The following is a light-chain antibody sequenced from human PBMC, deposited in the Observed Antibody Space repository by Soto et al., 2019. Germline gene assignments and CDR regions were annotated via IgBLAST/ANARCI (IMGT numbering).Light chain of an antibody. J-gene: IGLJ1*01. CDR1: TGAVTSDNY. CDR3: LLYYGGGHV. CDR2: GAS. Sequence: QTVVTQEPSLTVSPGGTATLTCASSTGAVTSDNYPNWFQQKPGQAPRTLIYGASNKHSWTPARFSGSLLGGKAALTLSGVQPEDESEYDFLLYYGGGHVFGTGTKVTVL. V-gene: IGLV7-43*01.